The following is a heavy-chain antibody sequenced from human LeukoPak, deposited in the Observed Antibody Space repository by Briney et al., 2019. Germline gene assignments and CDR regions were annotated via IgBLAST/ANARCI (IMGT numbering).Heavy chain of an antibody. V-gene: IGHV1-8*03. J-gene: IGHJ6*03. CDR2: MNPNSGNT. CDR3: ARRNCGGDCYLHHYYYYYYMDV. Sequence: GASVKVSCKASGGTFSSYDINWVRQATGQGLEWMGWMNPNSGNTGYAQKFQGRVTITRNTSISTAYMELSSLRSEDTAVYYCARRNCGGDCYLHHYYYYYYMDVWGKGTTVTVSS. CDR1: GGTFSSYD. D-gene: IGHD2-21*01.